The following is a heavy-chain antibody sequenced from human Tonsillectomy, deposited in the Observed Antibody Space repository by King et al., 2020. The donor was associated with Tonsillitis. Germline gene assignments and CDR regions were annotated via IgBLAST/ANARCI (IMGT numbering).Heavy chain of an antibody. CDR2: ISSSGRTI. D-gene: IGHD5-24*01. J-gene: IGHJ3*02. V-gene: IGHV3-48*03. CDR3: AREDGDADAFDI. CDR1: GFTFSSYE. Sequence: VQLVESGGGLVQPGGSLRLSCAASGFTFSSYEMNWVRQAPGKGLEWVSFISSSGRTIYYGDSVKGRFTISSDNAKNSLYLQMNTLRAEDTAIYYCAREDGDADAFDIWGQGTMVTVSS.